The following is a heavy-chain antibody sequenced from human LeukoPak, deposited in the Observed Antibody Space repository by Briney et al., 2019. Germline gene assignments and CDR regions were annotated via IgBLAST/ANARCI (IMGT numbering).Heavy chain of an antibody. D-gene: IGHD3-10*01. V-gene: IGHV3-23*01. CDR2: ISRSGGST. CDR1: GFTFSSYT. J-gene: IGHJ4*02. Sequence: PGGSLRLSCAASGFTFSSYTMSWVRQAPGKGLEWVSSISRSGGSTYSADSAKGRFTVSRDNSKNTLYLQMYSLRAEDTAVYYCAKDGWFGELLPFFFDYRGQGTLVTVSS. CDR3: AKDGWFGELLPFFFDY.